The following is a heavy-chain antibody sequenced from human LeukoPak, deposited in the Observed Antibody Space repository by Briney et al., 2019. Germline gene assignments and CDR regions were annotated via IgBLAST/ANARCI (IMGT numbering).Heavy chain of an antibody. V-gene: IGHV3-30*09. CDR2: ISYDGGSE. J-gene: IGHJ4*02. Sequence: PGRSLRLSCAASGFTFSSYAMHWVRQAPGKGLEWVAVISYDGGSEYYADSVKGRFAISRDNSKNTLYLQMNSLRAEDTAVYNCARDGGSYELDYWGQGTLVTVSS. CDR1: GFTFSSYA. D-gene: IGHD1-26*01. CDR3: ARDGGSYELDY.